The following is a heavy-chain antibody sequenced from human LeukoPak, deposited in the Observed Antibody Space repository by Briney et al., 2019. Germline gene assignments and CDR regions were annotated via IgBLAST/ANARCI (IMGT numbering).Heavy chain of an antibody. Sequence: PGGSLGLSCAASGFRFSNYGMHWVRQAPGKGLEWVAVISHDGSNKYYADSVKGRFTISRDNSKNTLYLQMNSLRAEDTAVYYCAKDQVVGDYYDSSGSNFDYWGQGTLVTVSS. V-gene: IGHV3-30*18. CDR1: GFRFSNYG. J-gene: IGHJ4*02. D-gene: IGHD3-22*01. CDR3: AKDQVVGDYYDSSGSNFDY. CDR2: ISHDGSNK.